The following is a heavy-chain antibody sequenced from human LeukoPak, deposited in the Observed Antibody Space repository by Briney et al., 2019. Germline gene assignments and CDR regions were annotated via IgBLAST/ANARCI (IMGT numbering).Heavy chain of an antibody. CDR3: ARDFKEYYYDTSGYLRSDY. CDR1: GFTFSIYY. CDR2: IKQDGSEK. V-gene: IGHV3-7*01. D-gene: IGHD3-22*01. Sequence: PGGSLRLSCAVSGFTFSIYYMSWVRQAPGKGLEWVANIKQDGSEKYYADSVEGRSTISRDNAKNSLYLQMNSLRAEDTAVYYCARDFKEYYYDTSGYLRSDYWGQGTLVTVSS. J-gene: IGHJ4*02.